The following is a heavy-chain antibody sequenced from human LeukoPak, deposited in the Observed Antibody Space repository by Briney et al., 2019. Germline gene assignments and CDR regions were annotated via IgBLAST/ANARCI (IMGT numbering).Heavy chain of an antibody. J-gene: IGHJ6*02. D-gene: IGHD4-11*01. CDR2: ISGSGGST. CDR1: GFTFSSYA. Sequence: PGGSLRLSCAASGFTFSSYAMSWVRQAPGKGLEWVSAISGSGGSTYYADSVKGRFTISRDNSKNTLYLQMNSLRAEDTAVYYCAGGRFSNFDYYYYGMDVWGQGTTVTVSS. CDR3: AGGRFSNFDYYYYGMDV. V-gene: IGHV3-23*01.